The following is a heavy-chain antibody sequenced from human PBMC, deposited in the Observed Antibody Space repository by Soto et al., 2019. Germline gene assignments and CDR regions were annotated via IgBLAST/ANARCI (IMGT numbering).Heavy chain of an antibody. CDR3: ARHFSSSGWYRIPPSRVVYYFDY. CDR2: IYYSGST. V-gene: IGHV4-30-4*01. D-gene: IGHD6-19*01. J-gene: IGHJ4*02. Sequence: PSETLSLTCTVSGGSISSGDYYWSWIRQPPGKGLEWIGYIYYSGSTYYNPSLKSRVTISVDTSKNQFSLKLSSVTAADTAVYYCARHFSSSGWYRIPPSRVVYYFDYWGQGTLVTVS. CDR1: GGSISSGDYY.